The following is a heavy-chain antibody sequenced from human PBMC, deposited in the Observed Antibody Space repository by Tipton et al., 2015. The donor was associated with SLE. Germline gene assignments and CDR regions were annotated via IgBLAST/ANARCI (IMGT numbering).Heavy chain of an antibody. Sequence: QSGAEVKKPGSSVKVSCKVSGGTFNRYTLSWVRQAPGQGLEWMGGIIPIFGKANYAQKFQGRVTITTDESTSTTYMDLSSLRSEDTAVYYCARTLGAIAHTVYDAFDIWGQGKMVTVSS. J-gene: IGHJ3*02. V-gene: IGHV1-69*05. CDR1: GGTFNRYT. D-gene: IGHD1-26*01. CDR2: IIPIFGKA. CDR3: ARTLGAIAHTVYDAFDI.